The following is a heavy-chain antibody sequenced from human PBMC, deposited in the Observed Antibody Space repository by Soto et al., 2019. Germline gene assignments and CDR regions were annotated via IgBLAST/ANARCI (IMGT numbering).Heavy chain of an antibody. CDR1: GYTFTSYY. CDR2: INPSGGST. V-gene: IGHV1-46*01. J-gene: IGHJ4*02. D-gene: IGHD3-22*01. CDR3: ARSRVTYYYDSSGYFDY. Sequence: GASVKVSCKASGYTFTSYYMHWVRQAPGQGLEWMGIINPSGGSTSYAQKFQGRVTMTRDTSTGTVYMELSSLRSEDTAVYYCARSRVTYYYDSSGYFDYWGQGTLVTVSS.